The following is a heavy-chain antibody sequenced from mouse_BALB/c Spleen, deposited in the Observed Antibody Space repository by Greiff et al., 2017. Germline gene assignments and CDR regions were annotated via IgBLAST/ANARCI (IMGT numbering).Heavy chain of an antibody. CDR3: AIHYGNYAMDY. Sequence: EVKLVESGPGLVKPSQSLSLTCSVTGYSITSGYYWNWIRQFPGNKLEWMGYISYDGSNNYNPSLKNRISITRDTSKNQFFLKLNSVTTEDTATYYCAIHYGNYAMDYWGQGTSVTVSS. CDR2: ISYDGSN. D-gene: IGHD2-1*01. CDR1: GYSITSGYY. J-gene: IGHJ4*01. V-gene: IGHV3-6*02.